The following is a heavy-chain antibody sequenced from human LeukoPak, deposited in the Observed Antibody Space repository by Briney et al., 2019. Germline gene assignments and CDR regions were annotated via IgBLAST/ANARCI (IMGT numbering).Heavy chain of an antibody. Sequence: GASVKVSCKASGYTFTDYYMHWVRQAPGQGLEWMGWISTYNGNTNYAQKLQGRVTMTTDTSTSTAYMELRSLKSDDTAVYYCARGRDWNYAFDYWGQGTLVTVSS. V-gene: IGHV1-18*04. J-gene: IGHJ4*02. CDR1: GYTFTDYY. D-gene: IGHD1-7*01. CDR2: ISTYNGNT. CDR3: ARGRDWNYAFDY.